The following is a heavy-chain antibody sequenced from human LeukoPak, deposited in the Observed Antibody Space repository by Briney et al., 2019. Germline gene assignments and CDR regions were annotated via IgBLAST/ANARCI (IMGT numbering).Heavy chain of an antibody. D-gene: IGHD3-22*01. V-gene: IGHV1-69*04. J-gene: IGHJ4*02. CDR3: AREPYYYDSSDYYDY. CDR1: GGTFSSYA. Sequence: SVKVSCKASGGTFSSYAISWVRQAPGQGLEWMGRIIPIFGIANYAQKFQGRVTITADKSTSTAYMELSSLRSEDTAVYYCAREPYYYDSSDYYDYWGQGTLVTVSS. CDR2: IIPIFGIA.